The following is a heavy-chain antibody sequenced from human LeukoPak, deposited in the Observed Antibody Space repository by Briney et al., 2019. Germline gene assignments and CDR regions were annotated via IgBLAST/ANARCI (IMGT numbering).Heavy chain of an antibody. CDR3: ARERGYTGKRGFYYYYMDV. Sequence: ASVKVSCKASGYTFTSYGISWVRQAPGQGLEWMGWISAYNGNTNYAQKFQGRVTITADKSTSTAYMELSSLRSEDTAVYYCARERGYTGKRGFYYYYMDVWGKGTTVTVSS. CDR2: ISAYNGNT. V-gene: IGHV1-18*01. D-gene: IGHD5-24*01. CDR1: GYTFTSYG. J-gene: IGHJ6*03.